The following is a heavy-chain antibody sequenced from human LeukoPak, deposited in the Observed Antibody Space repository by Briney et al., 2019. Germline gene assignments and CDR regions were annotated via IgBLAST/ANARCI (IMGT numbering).Heavy chain of an antibody. CDR1: GGTFSSYA. D-gene: IGHD2-2*01. CDR2: IIPIFGTA. CDR3: ARGHIVVVPAAMGVVNYYYGMDV. V-gene: IGHV1-69*13. J-gene: IGHJ6*02. Sequence: SVKVSCKASGGTFSSYAIIWVRQAPGQGLEWMGGIIPIFGTANYAQKFQGRVTITADESTSTAYMELSSLRSEDTAVYYCARGHIVVVPAAMGVVNYYYGMDVWGQGTTVTVSS.